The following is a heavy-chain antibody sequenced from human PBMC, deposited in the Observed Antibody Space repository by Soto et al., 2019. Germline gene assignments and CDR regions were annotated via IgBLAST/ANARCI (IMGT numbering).Heavy chain of an antibody. D-gene: IGHD2-2*01. CDR2: INPNSGGT. J-gene: IGHJ6*02. CDR1: GYTFTGYY. CDR3: ATSLYCSSTSCHSYYYGMDV. V-gene: IGHV1-2*04. Sequence: GASVKVSCKASGYTFTGYYMHWVRQAPGQGLEWMGWINPNSGGTNYAQKFQGWVTMTRDTSISTAYMELSRLRSDDTAVYYCATSLYCSSTSCHSYYYGMDVWGQGTTVTVSS.